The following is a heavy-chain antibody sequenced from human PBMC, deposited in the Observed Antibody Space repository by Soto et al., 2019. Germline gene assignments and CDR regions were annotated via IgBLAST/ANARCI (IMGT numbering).Heavy chain of an antibody. D-gene: IGHD1-26*01. CDR3: TTALLSYYDAFDI. J-gene: IGHJ3*02. Sequence: PGGSLRLSCAASGFTFSNAWMSWVRQAPGKGLEWVGRIKSKTDGGTTDYAAPVKGRFTISRDDSKNTLYLQMNSLKTEDTAVYYCTTALLSYYDAFDIWGQGTMVTVSS. V-gene: IGHV3-15*01. CDR2: IKSKTDGGTT. CDR1: GFTFSNAW.